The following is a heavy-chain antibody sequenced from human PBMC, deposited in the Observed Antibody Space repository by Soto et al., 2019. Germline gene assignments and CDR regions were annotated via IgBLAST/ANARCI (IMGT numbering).Heavy chain of an antibody. CDR3: ARESSPHCSGGSCYVDP. Sequence: SVKVSCKASGGTFSSYAISWVRQAPGQGLEWMGGIIPIFGTANYAQKFQGRVTITADESTSTAYMELSSLRSEDTAVYYCARESSPHCSGGSCYVDPWGQRTLVNVSS. J-gene: IGHJ5*02. V-gene: IGHV1-69*13. D-gene: IGHD2-15*01. CDR1: GGTFSSYA. CDR2: IIPIFGTA.